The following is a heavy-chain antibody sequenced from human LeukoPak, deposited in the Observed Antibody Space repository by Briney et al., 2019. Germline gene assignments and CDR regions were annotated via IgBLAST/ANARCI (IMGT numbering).Heavy chain of an antibody. J-gene: IGHJ3*02. Sequence: SETLSLTCTVSGGSISSSSYYWGWIRQPPGKGLEWIGSIYYSGSTYYNPSLKSRVTISVDTSKNHFSLKLSSVTAADTAVYYRARGLQLRFEAFDIWGQGTMVTVSS. CDR3: ARGLQLRFEAFDI. CDR1: GGSISSSSYY. D-gene: IGHD5-24*01. CDR2: IYYSGST. V-gene: IGHV4-39*02.